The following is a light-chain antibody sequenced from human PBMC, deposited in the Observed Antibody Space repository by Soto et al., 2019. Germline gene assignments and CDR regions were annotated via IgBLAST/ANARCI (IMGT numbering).Light chain of an antibody. CDR1: RSNIGGNF. V-gene: IGLV1-47*01. CDR3: ATWDDSLSAVV. Sequence: QSVLTQPPSASGTPGQRVTISCSGSRSNIGGNFVYWYQQLPGTAPRLLIYRNSQRPSGVPDRFSGSKSGTSASLAIRGLRSEDEADYYCATWDDSLSAVVFGGGTKLTVL. J-gene: IGLJ2*01. CDR2: RNS.